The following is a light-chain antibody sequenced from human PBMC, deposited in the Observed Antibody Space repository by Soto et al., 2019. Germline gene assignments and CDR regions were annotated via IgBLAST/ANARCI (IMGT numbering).Light chain of an antibody. Sequence: EIVLTQSPGTLCLSPGERATLSCRAGQSVSSSYLAWYQQQPGQAPRLLIYGASSRATGIPDRFSGSGSGTDFTLTISRLEPEDFAVYYCQHYGSSPLTFGGGTKVDIK. J-gene: IGKJ4*01. CDR1: QSVSSSY. CDR3: QHYGSSPLT. CDR2: GAS. V-gene: IGKV3-20*01.